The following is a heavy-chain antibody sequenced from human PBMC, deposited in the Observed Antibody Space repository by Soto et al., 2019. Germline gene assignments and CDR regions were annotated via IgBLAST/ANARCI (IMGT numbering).Heavy chain of an antibody. CDR2: ISSSGSTI. Sequence: LRLSCAASGFTFSSYEMNWARQAPGKGLEWVSYISSSGSTIYYADSVKGRFTISRDNAKNSLYLQMNSLRAEDTAVYYCARDADFWSGYYEVWGQGTTVTVSS. D-gene: IGHD3-3*01. V-gene: IGHV3-48*03. CDR3: ARDADFWSGYYEV. J-gene: IGHJ6*02. CDR1: GFTFSSYE.